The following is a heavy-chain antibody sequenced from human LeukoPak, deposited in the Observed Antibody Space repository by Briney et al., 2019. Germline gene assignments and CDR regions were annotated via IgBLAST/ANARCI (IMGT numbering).Heavy chain of an antibody. D-gene: IGHD3-22*01. J-gene: IGHJ3*02. Sequence: LRLXXAXSXFTFSXXAMHWVRQAPGKGVEWVAVISYDGSNKYYSDSVKGRFTISRDNSKNTLYLQMNSLRAEDTAVYHCARPSAEYYYDSSGYVSGAFDIWGQGTMVTVSS. CDR2: ISYDGSNK. CDR3: ARPSAEYYYDSSGYVSGAFDI. V-gene: IGHV3-30-3*01. CDR1: XFTFSXXA.